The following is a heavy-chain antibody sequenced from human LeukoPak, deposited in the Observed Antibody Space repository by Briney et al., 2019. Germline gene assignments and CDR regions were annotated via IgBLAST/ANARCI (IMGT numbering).Heavy chain of an antibody. CDR2: ISSSGGST. CDR3: VKAYSSSTDAFDV. J-gene: IGHJ3*01. CDR1: GGSFSGYY. Sequence: ETLSLTCAVYGGSFSGYYWSWVRQAPGKGLEWVSGISSSGGSTYYADSVKGRFTISRDNSKNTLYLQMNSLRAEDTAVYYCVKAYSSSTDAFDVWGQGTMVTVSS. D-gene: IGHD6-6*01. V-gene: IGHV3-23*01.